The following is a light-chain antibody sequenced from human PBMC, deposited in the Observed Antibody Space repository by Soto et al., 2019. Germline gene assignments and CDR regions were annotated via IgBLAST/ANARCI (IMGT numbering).Light chain of an antibody. CDR1: QSVSSSY. CDR2: GAS. CDR3: QQYNNWPRT. J-gene: IGKJ1*01. Sequence: IVLTQSPGTLSLSPVERATLSCRASQSVSSSYLAWYQQKPGQAPRPLIYGASTRATGIPARFSGSGSGTEFTLTISSLQSEDFAVYYCQQYNNWPRTFGQGTKVDIK. V-gene: IGKV3-15*01.